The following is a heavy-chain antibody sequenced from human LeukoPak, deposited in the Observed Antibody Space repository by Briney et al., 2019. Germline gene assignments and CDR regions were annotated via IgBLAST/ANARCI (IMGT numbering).Heavy chain of an antibody. Sequence: ASVKVSCKASGYTFTDYYIHWVRQAPGQGLEWMGWISAYNGNTNYAQKLQGRVTMTTDTSTSTAYMELRSLRSDDTAVYYCARAGYYDNDAFDIWGQGTMVTVSS. D-gene: IGHD3-22*01. V-gene: IGHV1-18*04. CDR2: ISAYNGNT. J-gene: IGHJ3*02. CDR1: GYTFTDYY. CDR3: ARAGYYDNDAFDI.